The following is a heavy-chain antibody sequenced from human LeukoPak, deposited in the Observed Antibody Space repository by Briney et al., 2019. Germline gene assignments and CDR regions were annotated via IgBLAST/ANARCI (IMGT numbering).Heavy chain of an antibody. CDR2: ISGSGGST. J-gene: IGHJ5*02. V-gene: IGHV3-23*01. D-gene: IGHD3-16*02. CDR3: VKDESDYVWGSYRNNWFDP. CDR1: GFTFSSYG. Sequence: GGSLRLSCAASGFTFSSYGMSWVRQAPGKGLEWVSAISGSGGSTYYADSVKGRFTISRDNSKNTLYLQMNSLRAEDTAVYYCVKDESDYVWGSYRNNWFDPWGQGTLVTVSS.